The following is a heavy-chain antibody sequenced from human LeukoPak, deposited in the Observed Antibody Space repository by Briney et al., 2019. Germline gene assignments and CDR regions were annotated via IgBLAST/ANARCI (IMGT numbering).Heavy chain of an antibody. CDR3: ARGDDSGYYDYFDF. D-gene: IGHD3-22*01. J-gene: IGHJ4*02. V-gene: IGHV3-53*01. Sequence: GGSLRLSCAASGFTVDSNYLSWVRQAPGKGLEWVSTIYTGGNTYYAASVKGRFTISRDFSKNTVFLHMNSLRAEDTAMYYCARGDDSGYYDYFDFWGQGALVTVSS. CDR2: IYTGGNT. CDR1: GFTVDSNY.